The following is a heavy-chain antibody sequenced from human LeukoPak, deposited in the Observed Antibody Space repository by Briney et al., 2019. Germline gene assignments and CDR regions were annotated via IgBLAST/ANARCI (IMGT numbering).Heavy chain of an antibody. V-gene: IGHV3-7*03. Sequence: GGSLRLSCVVSGLTFSNYWMIWVRQAPGKGLESVAIVNEDGSAKYYLDSVKGRFTISRDNARNTLYLQMNSLRAEDTAVYYCARDRGPFDYWGQGTLVTVSS. CDR3: ARDRGPFDY. CDR1: GLTFSNYW. CDR2: VNEDGSAK. J-gene: IGHJ4*02.